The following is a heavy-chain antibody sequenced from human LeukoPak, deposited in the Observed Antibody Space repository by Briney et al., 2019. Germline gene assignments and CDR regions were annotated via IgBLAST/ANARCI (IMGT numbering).Heavy chain of an antibody. J-gene: IGHJ4*02. Sequence: GGSLRLSCAASGFTFSSYAMSWVRQAPGKGLEWVTSISSTGGSIYYADSVKGRFTISRDNAKNSLDLQMNSLRAEDTAVYYCSSIAGRRAFDYWGQGTLVTVSS. CDR1: GFTFSSYA. V-gene: IGHV3-21*01. CDR3: SSIAGRRAFDY. D-gene: IGHD6-6*01. CDR2: ISSTGGSI.